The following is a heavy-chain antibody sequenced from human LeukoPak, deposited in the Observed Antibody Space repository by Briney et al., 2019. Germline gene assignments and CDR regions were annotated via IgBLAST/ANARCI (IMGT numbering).Heavy chain of an antibody. Sequence: SETLSLTCTVSGDSISSSSSCWGWIRQPPGKGLEWIGNIYHAGNTYYNPSLKSRVTISVDTSKNQFSLKLISVTAADTAVYYCARHSGSSYAAFDIWGQGTMVTVSS. CDR2: IYHAGNT. J-gene: IGHJ3*02. CDR3: ARHSGSSYAAFDI. V-gene: IGHV4-39*01. D-gene: IGHD1-26*01. CDR1: GDSISSSSSC.